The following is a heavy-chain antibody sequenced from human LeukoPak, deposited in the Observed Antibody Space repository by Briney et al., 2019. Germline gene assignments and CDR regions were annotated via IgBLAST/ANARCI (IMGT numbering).Heavy chain of an antibody. V-gene: IGHV1-46*01. J-gene: IGHJ4*02. CDR2: INPSGGST. Sequence: ASVKASGKASGYTFTSYYMHWVRQAPGQGLEWMGMINPSGGSTGYAQKFQARVTMTRDTSTSTVYMELSSLRSEDTAVYYCARGLVAAAALDYWGQGTLVTVSS. D-gene: IGHD6-25*01. CDR3: ARGLVAAAALDY. CDR1: GYTFTSYY.